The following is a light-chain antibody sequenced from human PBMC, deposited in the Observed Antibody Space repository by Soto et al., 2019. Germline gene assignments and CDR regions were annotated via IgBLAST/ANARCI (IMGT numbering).Light chain of an antibody. CDR3: QQRSNWPPFT. CDR1: QSVSSN. J-gene: IGKJ4*01. Sequence: EIVLTQSPATLSLSPGERATLSCRASQSVSSNLAWYQQKPGQAPRLLIYDASNRATGIRARFSGSGSGTDFTLTISSLEPEDFAVYYCQQRSNWPPFTFGGGTKVEIK. V-gene: IGKV3-11*01. CDR2: DAS.